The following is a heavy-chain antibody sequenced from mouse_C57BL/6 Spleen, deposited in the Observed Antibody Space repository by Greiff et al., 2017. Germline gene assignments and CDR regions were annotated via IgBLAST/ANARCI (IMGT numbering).Heavy chain of an antibody. J-gene: IGHJ2*01. Sequence: VKLVESGAELARPGASVKMSCKASGYTFTSYTMHWVKQRPGQGLEWIGYINPSSGYTKYNQKFKDKATLTADKSSSTAYMQLSSLTSEDSAVYYCAPDLLLRSYYFDYWGQGTTLTVSS. CDR1: GYTFTSYT. V-gene: IGHV1-4*01. CDR2: INPSSGYT. D-gene: IGHD1-1*01. CDR3: APDLLLRSYYFDY.